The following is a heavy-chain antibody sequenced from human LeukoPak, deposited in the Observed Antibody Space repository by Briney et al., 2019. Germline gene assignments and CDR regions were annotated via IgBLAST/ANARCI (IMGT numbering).Heavy chain of an antibody. CDR2: ISGSGGST. D-gene: IGHD3-3*01. Sequence: GGSLRLSCAASGFTFSSYAMSWVRQAPGKGLEWVSAISGSGGSTYYADSVKGRFTISRDNSKNTLYLQMNSLRAEDTAIYYCAKDFRSGYYYFDYWGQGTLVTVSS. CDR1: GFTFSSYA. J-gene: IGHJ4*02. CDR3: AKDFRSGYYYFDY. V-gene: IGHV3-23*01.